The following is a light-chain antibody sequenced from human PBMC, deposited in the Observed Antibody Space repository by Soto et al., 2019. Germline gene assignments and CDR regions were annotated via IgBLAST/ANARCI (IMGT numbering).Light chain of an antibody. CDR1: DAISNY. CDR3: QQYANLPLT. V-gene: IGKV1-33*01. Sequence: DIQMTQSPSSLSASVGDRVTITCQASDAISNYLNWYQQKPVKAPKVLIYDASHLESGVPSRFSGGGSGTEFTFTISSLQAEDIATYYCQQYANLPLTFGPGTKVDIK. CDR2: DAS. J-gene: IGKJ3*01.